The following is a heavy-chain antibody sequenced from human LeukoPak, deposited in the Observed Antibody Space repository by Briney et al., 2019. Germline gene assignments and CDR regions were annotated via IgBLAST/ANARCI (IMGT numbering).Heavy chain of an antibody. CDR1: GCTFSSYA. V-gene: IGHV3-64D*06. CDR2: ISSNGDST. D-gene: IGHD3-22*01. Sequence: TGGSLRLSCSASGCTFSSYAMHWVRQAPGKGLEYVSAISSNGDSTYYADSVKGRFTISRDNSKNTLYLQMSSLRAEDTAVYYCVKGFRYYDSSDTFDYWGQGTLVTVSS. CDR3: VKGFRYYDSSDTFDY. J-gene: IGHJ4*02.